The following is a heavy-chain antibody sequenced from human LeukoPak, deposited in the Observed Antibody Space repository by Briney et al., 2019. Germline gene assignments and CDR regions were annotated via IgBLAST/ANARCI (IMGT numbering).Heavy chain of an antibody. CDR2: INPSGGST. V-gene: IGHV1-46*01. D-gene: IGHD5-18*01. Sequence: ASVKVSCKASGYTFTSYYMHWVRQAPGQGLEWMGIINPSGGSTSYAQKFQGRVTMTRDTSTSTVYMELGSLRSEDTAVYYCARARDVDTAMVTGFDYWGQGTLVTVSS. J-gene: IGHJ4*02. CDR3: ARARDVDTAMVTGFDY. CDR1: GYTFTSYY.